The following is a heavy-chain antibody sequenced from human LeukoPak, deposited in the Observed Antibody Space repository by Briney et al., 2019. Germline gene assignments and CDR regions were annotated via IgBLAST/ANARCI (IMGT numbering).Heavy chain of an antibody. CDR3: AKDGGGLLWFGETSHFDY. D-gene: IGHD3-10*01. V-gene: IGHV3-30*18. Sequence: GRSLRLSCAASGFTFSSYGMHWVRQAPGKGLEWVAVISYDGSNKYHADSVKGRFTISRDNSKNTLYLQMNSLRAEDTAVYYCAKDGGGLLWFGETSHFDYWGQGTLVTVSS. CDR2: ISYDGSNK. CDR1: GFTFSSYG. J-gene: IGHJ4*02.